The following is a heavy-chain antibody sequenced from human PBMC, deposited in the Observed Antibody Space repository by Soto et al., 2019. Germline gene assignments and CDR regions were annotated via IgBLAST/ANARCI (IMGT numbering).Heavy chain of an antibody. CDR2: INHSGST. J-gene: IGHJ4*02. CDR3: ARRITIFGVVNFYFDY. CDR1: GGSFSGYY. D-gene: IGHD3-3*01. Sequence: SETLSLTCAVYGGSFSGYYWSWIRQPPGKGLEWIGEINHSGSTNYNPSLKSRVTISVDTSKNQFSLKLSSVTAADTAVYYCARRITIFGVVNFYFDYWGQGTLVTVSS. V-gene: IGHV4-34*01.